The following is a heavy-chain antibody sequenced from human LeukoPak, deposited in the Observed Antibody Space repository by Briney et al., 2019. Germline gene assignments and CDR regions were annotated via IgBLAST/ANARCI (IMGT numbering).Heavy chain of an antibody. D-gene: IGHD2-2*01. CDR2: IYYSEST. CDR3: AREAYCSSTSCPPGA. CDR1: GGSISSYY. Sequence: SETLSLTCTVSGGSISSYYWSWIRQPPGKGLEWIGYIYYSESTNYNPSLKSRVTISVDTSKNQFSLKLSSVTAADTAVYYCAREAYCSSTSCPPGAWGQGTLVTVSS. V-gene: IGHV4-59*01. J-gene: IGHJ4*02.